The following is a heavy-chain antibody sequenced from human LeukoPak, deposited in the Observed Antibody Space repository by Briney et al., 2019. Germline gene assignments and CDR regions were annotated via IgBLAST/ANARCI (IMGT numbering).Heavy chain of an antibody. J-gene: IGHJ5*02. D-gene: IGHD3-22*01. CDR1: GFTFTNYV. CDR2: LSRSGDST. CDR3: AKGYDSSGPPYNWFDP. V-gene: IGHV3-23*01. Sequence: GGSLRLSCAASGFTFTNYVMSWVRQAPGKGLEWVSSLSRSGDSTYYADSVKGRFTISRDNSKNTLYLQMNSLGAEDTAVYYCAKGYDSSGPPYNWFDPWGQGTLVTVSS.